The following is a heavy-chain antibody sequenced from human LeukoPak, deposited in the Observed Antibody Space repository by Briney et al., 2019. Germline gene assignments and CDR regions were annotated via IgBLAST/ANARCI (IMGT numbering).Heavy chain of an antibody. Sequence: GGSLRLSCAASGFMFDKYGMYWARQAPGKGLEWVTFIRYDGTKKSYADSVKGRFTISRDNAENSLYLQMNSLRAMDESVLYCARAGLTGDRLAYWGQGTLVTVSS. CDR2: IRYDGTKK. CDR3: ARAGLTGDRLAY. D-gene: IGHD7-27*01. J-gene: IGHJ4*02. CDR1: GFMFDKYG. V-gene: IGHV3-30*02.